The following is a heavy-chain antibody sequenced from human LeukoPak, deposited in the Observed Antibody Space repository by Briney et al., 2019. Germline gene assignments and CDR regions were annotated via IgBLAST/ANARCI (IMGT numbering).Heavy chain of an antibody. CDR2: TYYRGTT. Sequence: SETLSLTCTVSGASISSTSYYWGWIRQPPGKGLEWIGSTYYRGTTYYNPSLKSRVTTSVDTSKNQFSLQLSSVTAADTAVYYCARDWNRYAYWGQGTLVTVSS. V-gene: IGHV4-39*07. CDR3: ARDWNRYAY. J-gene: IGHJ4*02. CDR1: GASISSTSYY. D-gene: IGHD1-1*01.